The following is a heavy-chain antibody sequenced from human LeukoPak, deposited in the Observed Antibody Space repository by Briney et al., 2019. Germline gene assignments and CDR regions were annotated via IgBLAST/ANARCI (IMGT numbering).Heavy chain of an antibody. Sequence: PGGSLRLSCAASGFTFSSYSMNWVRQAPGKGLEWVSSISSSSSYIYYADSVKGRFTISRDNAKNSLYLQMNSLRAEDTAVYYCARAPGYCSGGSCYHYFDYWGQGTLVTVSS. CDR1: GFTFSSYS. CDR3: ARAPGYCSGGSCYHYFDY. V-gene: IGHV3-21*01. J-gene: IGHJ4*02. CDR2: ISSSSSYI. D-gene: IGHD2-15*01.